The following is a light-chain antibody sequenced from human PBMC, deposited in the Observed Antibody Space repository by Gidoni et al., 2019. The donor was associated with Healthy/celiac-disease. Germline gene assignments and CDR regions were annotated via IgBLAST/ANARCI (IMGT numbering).Light chain of an antibody. CDR3: QQYGSSRGRT. CDR1: QSVSSSY. V-gene: IGKV3-20*01. J-gene: IGKJ4*01. Sequence: EIVLTQSPGTLSLSPGERATLSCRARQSVSSSYLAWYQQKPGQAPRLLIYGASSRATGIPDRFSGSGSGTDFTLTISRLEPEDFAVYYCQQYGSSRGRTFGGGTKVEIK. CDR2: GAS.